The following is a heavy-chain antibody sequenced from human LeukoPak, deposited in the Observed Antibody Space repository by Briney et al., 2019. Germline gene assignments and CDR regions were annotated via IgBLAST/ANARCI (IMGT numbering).Heavy chain of an antibody. Sequence: GSLRLSCAASGFTFSSYGMSWVRQAPGKGLEWVSAISGSGGSTYYADSVKGRFTISRDNSKNTLYLQMNSLRAEDTAVYYCAKNVREADWYYYYMDVWGKGTTVTVSS. CDR1: GFTFSSYG. V-gene: IGHV3-23*01. J-gene: IGHJ6*03. CDR2: ISGSGGST. CDR3: AKNVREADWYYYYMDV. D-gene: IGHD3-9*01.